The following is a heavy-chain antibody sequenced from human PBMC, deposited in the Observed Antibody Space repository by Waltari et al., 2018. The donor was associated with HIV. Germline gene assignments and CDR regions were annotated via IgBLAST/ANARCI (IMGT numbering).Heavy chain of an antibody. CDR3: ARALSITIFGVVSPHYYYYGMDV. V-gene: IGHV3-7*01. J-gene: IGHJ6*02. D-gene: IGHD3-3*01. CDR1: GFTFSSYW. Sequence: EVQLVESGGGLVQPGGSLRLSCAASGFTFSSYWMSWVRQAPGKGLEWVANIKQDGSEKKYVSSVEGRFTICRDNAKNSLYLQMNSMRGEDTAVYYCARALSITIFGVVSPHYYYYGMDVWGQGTTVTVSS. CDR2: IKQDGSEK.